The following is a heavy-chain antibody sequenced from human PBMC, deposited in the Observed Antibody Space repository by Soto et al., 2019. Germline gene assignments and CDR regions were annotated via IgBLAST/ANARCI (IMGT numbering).Heavy chain of an antibody. V-gene: IGHV3-48*03. D-gene: IGHD2-2*01. CDR2: ISSSGSTI. CDR1: GFTFSSYE. CDR3: ARLGCSSTSCSDY. J-gene: IGHJ4*02. Sequence: EVQLVESGGGLVQPGGSLRLFCAASGFTFSSYEMNWVRQAPGKGLEWVSYISSSGSTIYYADSVKGRFTISRDNAKNSLYLQMNSLRAEDTAVYYCARLGCSSTSCSDYWGQGTLVTVSS.